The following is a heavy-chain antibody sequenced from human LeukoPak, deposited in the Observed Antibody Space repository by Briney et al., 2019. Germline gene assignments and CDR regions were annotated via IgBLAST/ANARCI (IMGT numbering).Heavy chain of an antibody. J-gene: IGHJ4*02. CDR2: ISTRIDYM. D-gene: IGHD6-19*01. Sequence: PGGSLRLSCAASGFTVSSNYMSWVRRAPGRGLEWVSSISTRIDYMYYADSVKGRFTISRDNAKNSLYLQMNSLRAEDTAVYYCARAIFSRGWYLVDYWGQGTLVTVSS. CDR3: ARAIFSRGWYLVDY. CDR1: GFTVSSNY. V-gene: IGHV3-21*01.